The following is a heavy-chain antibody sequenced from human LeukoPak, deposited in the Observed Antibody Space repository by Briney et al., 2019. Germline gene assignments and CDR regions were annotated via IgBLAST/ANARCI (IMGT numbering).Heavy chain of an antibody. CDR3: ARDPPDCSSTSCYLNWFDP. V-gene: IGHV1-69*01. J-gene: IGHJ5*02. CDR1: GGTFSSYA. CDR2: IIPIFGTA. D-gene: IGHD2-2*01. Sequence: SVKVSCKASGGTFSSYAISWVRQAPGQGLEWMGGIIPIFGTANYAQKFQGRVTITADESTSTAYMELSSLRSEDTAVYYCARDPPDCSSTSCYLNWFDPWGQGTLVTVSS.